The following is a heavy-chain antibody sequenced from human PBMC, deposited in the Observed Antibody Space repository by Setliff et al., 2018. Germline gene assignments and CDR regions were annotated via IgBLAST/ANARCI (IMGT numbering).Heavy chain of an antibody. D-gene: IGHD3-3*01. V-gene: IGHV4-38-2*01. CDR1: GISISSGHY. CDR3: ASPRRDDLDSPFDAFDL. Sequence: PSETLSLTCDVSGISISSGHYWGWIRQPPGKGLEWIATIYHRGRTYYNPSLDSRVTISLDTSKNHFSLRLRSVTAADTAVYYRASPRRDDLDSPFDAFDLWGQGTKVTVSS. CDR2: IYHRGRT. J-gene: IGHJ3*01.